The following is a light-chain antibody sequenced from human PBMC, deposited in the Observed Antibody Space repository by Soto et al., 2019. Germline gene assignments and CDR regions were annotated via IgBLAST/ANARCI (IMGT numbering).Light chain of an antibody. CDR3: AVWDDSPDSPSGLSWV. V-gene: IGLV1-44*01. CDR2: SNT. CDR1: SSSIGSNT. J-gene: IGLJ3*02. Sequence: QSVLTQPPSASGTPGQRVTISCSGSSSSIGSNTVSWYQQLPGTAPELLIYSNTQRPPGVPDRFSGSKSGTSASLAISGLQSDDEADFYCAVWDDSPDSPSGLSWVFGGGTKLTVL.